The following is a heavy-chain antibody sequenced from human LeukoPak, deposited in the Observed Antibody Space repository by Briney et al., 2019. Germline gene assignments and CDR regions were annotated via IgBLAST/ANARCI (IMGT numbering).Heavy chain of an antibody. Sequence: AGSLRLSCAASGFTFSIYWMTWVRQAPGKGLEWVANINQHGSEKYYVDSVKGRFAISRDNARNSLYLQMNSLRAEDTAVYYCARDGDSAWSLSSWGQGTLVTVSS. J-gene: IGHJ5*02. D-gene: IGHD6-19*01. V-gene: IGHV3-7*01. CDR2: INQHGSEK. CDR3: ARDGDSAWSLSS. CDR1: GFTFSIYW.